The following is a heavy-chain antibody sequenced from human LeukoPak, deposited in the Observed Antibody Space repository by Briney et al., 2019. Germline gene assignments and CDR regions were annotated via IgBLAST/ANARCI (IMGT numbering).Heavy chain of an antibody. V-gene: IGHV4-38-2*02. CDR1: GYSISSGYY. J-gene: IGHJ4*02. CDR2: IYHSGST. Sequence: SETLSLTCTVSGYSISSGYYWGWIRQPPGKGLEWIGSIYHSGSTNYNPSLKSRVTISVDTSKNQFSLKLSSVTAADTAVYYCARGHMVRGVMTYDYWGQGTLVTVSS. CDR3: ARGHMVRGVMTYDY. D-gene: IGHD3-10*01.